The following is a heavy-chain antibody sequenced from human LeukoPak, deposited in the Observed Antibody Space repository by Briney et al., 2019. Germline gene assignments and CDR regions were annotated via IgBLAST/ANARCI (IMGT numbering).Heavy chain of an antibody. D-gene: IGHD3-16*01. J-gene: IGHJ6*02. CDR1: GFTVSSNY. CDR3: ARDGVFDYYGMDV. V-gene: IGHV3-53*01. Sequence: GGSLRLSCAASGFTVSSNYMSWVRQAPGKGLEWVSVIYSGGSTYYADSVKGRFTISRDNSKNTLYLQMNSLRAEYTAVYYCARDGVFDYYGMDVWGQGTTVTVSS. CDR2: IYSGGST.